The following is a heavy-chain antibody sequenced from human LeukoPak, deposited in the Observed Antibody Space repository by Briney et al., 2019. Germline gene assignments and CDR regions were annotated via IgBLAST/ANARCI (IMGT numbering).Heavy chain of an antibody. CDR2: ISSGGRT. Sequence: QAGGSLRLSCEASGFSFSNSHMAWVRQAPGKGLEWVSHISSGGRTFYADSVKGRFNIARDNSRNTLHLQMNNLKGEDTAVYHCARVKDTWTSKSHVDVWGEGPTVIVSS. CDR3: ARVKDTWTSKSHVDV. D-gene: IGHD1-20*01. J-gene: IGHJ6*04. V-gene: IGHV3-53*01. CDR1: GFSFSNSH.